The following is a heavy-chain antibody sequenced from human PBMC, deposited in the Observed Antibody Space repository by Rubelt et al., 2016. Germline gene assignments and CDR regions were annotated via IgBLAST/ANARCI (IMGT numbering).Heavy chain of an antibody. CDR1: GFTVSSNY. V-gene: IGHV3-53*04. J-gene: IGHJ3*02. Sequence: QLVESGGGLVQPGGSLRLSCAASGFTVSSNYMSWVRQAPGKGLEWVAVIYSGGSTYYADSVKGRFTISRHNSKNTLYLQMNSLRAEDTAVYYCATRGVITLPNDAFDIWGQGTMVTVSS. D-gene: IGHD3-10*01. CDR2: IYSGGST. CDR3: ATRGVITLPNDAFDI.